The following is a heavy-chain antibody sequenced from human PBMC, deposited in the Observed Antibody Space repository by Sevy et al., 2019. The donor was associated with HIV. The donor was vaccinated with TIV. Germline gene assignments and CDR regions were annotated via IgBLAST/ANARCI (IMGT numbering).Heavy chain of an antibody. Sequence: ASVKVSCKVSGYTLSELSMHWVRLAPGKGLEWMGSFDPEDEETTYAQKFQGRVTMTEDTSTDTAYMELSSLRSEDTAVYYCATTMDYYDSSGSPFDYWGQGTLVTVSS. J-gene: IGHJ4*02. V-gene: IGHV1-24*01. CDR1: GYTLSELS. CDR2: FDPEDEET. CDR3: ATTMDYYDSSGSPFDY. D-gene: IGHD3-22*01.